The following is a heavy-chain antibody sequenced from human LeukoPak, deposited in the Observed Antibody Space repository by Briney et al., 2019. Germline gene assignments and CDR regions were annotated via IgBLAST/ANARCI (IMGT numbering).Heavy chain of an antibody. D-gene: IGHD3-10*01. V-gene: IGHV4-30-2*01. CDR2: IYHSGST. J-gene: IGHJ6*02. Sequence: SQTLSLTCAVSGGSISSGGYSWSWIRQPPGKGLEWIGYIYHSGSTYYNPSLKSRVTISVDRSKNQFSLKLSSVTAADTAVYYCARGGAILWFEKIYYYGMDVWGQGTTVTVSS. CDR3: ARGGAILWFEKIYYYGMDV. CDR1: GGSISSGGYS.